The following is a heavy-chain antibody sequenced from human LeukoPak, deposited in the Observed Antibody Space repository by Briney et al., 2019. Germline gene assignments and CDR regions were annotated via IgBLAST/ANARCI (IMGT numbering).Heavy chain of an antibody. D-gene: IGHD6-19*01. J-gene: IGHJ4*02. V-gene: IGHV4-39*07. CDR2: IYFSGST. CDR3: ARGGSGWYDGDDY. Sequence: SETLPLTCTVSGGSIRTTSYYWGWIRQSPGREPEWIGSIYFSGSTYYNPSLESRVTISVNTSKNQFSLKLSSVTAADTAVYYCARGGSGWYDGDDYWGQGTLVTVSS. CDR1: GGSIRTTSYY.